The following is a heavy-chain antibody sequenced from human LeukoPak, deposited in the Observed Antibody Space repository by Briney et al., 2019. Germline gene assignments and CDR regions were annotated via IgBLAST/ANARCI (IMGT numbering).Heavy chain of an antibody. D-gene: IGHD1-26*01. CDR1: GGPISSSF. CDR2: IYYSGST. J-gene: IGHJ2*01. Sequence: PSETLSLTCTVSGGPISSSFWSWIRQPPGKGLEWIGHIYYSGSTNYNPSLKGRVTISVDTSKNQFSLKLSSVTAADTAVYSCARRGANSGSYSHFDLWGRGTLVTVSA. CDR3: ARRGANSGSYSHFDL. V-gene: IGHV4-59*01.